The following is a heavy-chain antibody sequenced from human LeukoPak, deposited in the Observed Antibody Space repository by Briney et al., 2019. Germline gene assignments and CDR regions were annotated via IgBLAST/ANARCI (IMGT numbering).Heavy chain of an antibody. CDR1: GSRFTSYW. CDR3: ARHGQQLVNGWFDP. CDR2: IYPGDSDT. D-gene: IGHD6-13*01. J-gene: IGHJ5*02. V-gene: IGHV5-51*01. Sequence: GEPLKISFQGSGSRFTSYWIGWVRPMPGKGLEWMGIIYPGDSDTRYSPSFQGQVTISADKSISTAYLQWSSLKDSYTAMYYCARHGQQLVNGWFDPWGQGTLVTVSS.